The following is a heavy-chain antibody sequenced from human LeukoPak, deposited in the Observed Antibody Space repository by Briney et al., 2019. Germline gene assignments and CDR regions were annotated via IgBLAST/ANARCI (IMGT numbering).Heavy chain of an antibody. D-gene: IGHD6-19*01. J-gene: IGHJ4*02. Sequence: GGSLRLSCAASGFTFSSYWMSWVRQAPGKGLEWVANIKQDGSDKYYVDSVKGRFTISRDNAKNSLYLQMNSLRAEGTAVYYCAREGIAVAVPFDYWGQRTLVTVSS. CDR3: AREGIAVAVPFDY. V-gene: IGHV3-7*01. CDR2: IKQDGSDK. CDR1: GFTFSSYW.